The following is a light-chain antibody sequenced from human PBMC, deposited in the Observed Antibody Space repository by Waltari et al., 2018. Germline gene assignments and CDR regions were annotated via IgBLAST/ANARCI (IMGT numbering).Light chain of an antibody. Sequence: ALTRPPPLLAPLDRRSTPSSLGPSNHWGPITLFPWHQRHPAKAPKPIIFEVNKRPSGVSDRFSGSKSVNTASLTISGLQAEDEADYYCCSYAGSSRYVFVTGTKVTVL. CDR1: SNHWGPITL. CDR3: CSYAGSSRYV. CDR2: EVN. J-gene: IGLJ1*01. V-gene: IGLV2-23*02.